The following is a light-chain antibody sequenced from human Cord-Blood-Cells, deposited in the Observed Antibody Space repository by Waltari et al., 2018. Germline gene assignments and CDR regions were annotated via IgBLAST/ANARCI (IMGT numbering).Light chain of an antibody. CDR2: DAS. Sequence: DIVLTQSPATLSLSPGERATPSCRASQSVSSYFAWYQQKPGQAPRLLIYDASNRATGIPARFSGSGSGTDFTLTISSLEPEDFAVYYCQQRSNWPWTFGQGTKVEIK. V-gene: IGKV3-11*01. CDR3: QQRSNWPWT. CDR1: QSVSSY. J-gene: IGKJ1*01.